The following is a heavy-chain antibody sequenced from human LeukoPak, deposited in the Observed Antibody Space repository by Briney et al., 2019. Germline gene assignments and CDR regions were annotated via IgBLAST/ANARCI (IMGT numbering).Heavy chain of an antibody. CDR2: ISSGSSTI. J-gene: IGHJ4*02. CDR3: ARGIGYCSGGSCYWDY. D-gene: IGHD2-15*01. Sequence: GGSLRLSCAASGFTFTSYSMNWVRQAPGKGLEWVSYISSGSSTIYYADSVKGRFTISRDNAKNSLYLQLNSLRAEDTAVYYCARGIGYCSGGSCYWDYWGQGTLVTVSS. V-gene: IGHV3-48*01. CDR1: GFTFTSYS.